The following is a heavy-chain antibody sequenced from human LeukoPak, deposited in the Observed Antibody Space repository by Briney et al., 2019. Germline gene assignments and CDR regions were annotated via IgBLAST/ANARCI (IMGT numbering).Heavy chain of an antibody. J-gene: IGHJ4*02. CDR3: AGGELLWFGEFTSSFDY. CDR1: GFTFSSYS. Sequence: GGSLRLSCAASGFTFSSYSMNWVRQAPGKGLEWVSSISSSSSYIYYADSVKGRFTICRDNAKNSLYLQMNSLRAEDTAVYYCAGGELLWFGEFTSSFDYWGQGTLVTVSS. D-gene: IGHD3-10*01. CDR2: ISSSSSYI. V-gene: IGHV3-21*01.